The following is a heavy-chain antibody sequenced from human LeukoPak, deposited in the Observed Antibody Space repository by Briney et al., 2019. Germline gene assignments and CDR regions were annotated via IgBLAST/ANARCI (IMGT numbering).Heavy chain of an antibody. Sequence: GGSLRLSCAASGFMFNSYVMSWVRQDPGKGLEWVSAINGGGGNTYYADSVKGRFTISRDNSKNMAYLQMNSLRDDDTAVYYCAKSVVVITFRFDDWGQGALVTVSS. CDR2: INGGGGNT. D-gene: IGHD2-15*01. CDR3: AKSVVVITFRFDD. CDR1: GFMFNSYV. J-gene: IGHJ4*02. V-gene: IGHV3-23*01.